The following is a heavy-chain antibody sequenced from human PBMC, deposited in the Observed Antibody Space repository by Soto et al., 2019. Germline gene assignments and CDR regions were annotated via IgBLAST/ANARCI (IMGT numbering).Heavy chain of an antibody. Sequence: EVQLLESGGGLVQPGGSLRLSCAASGFTFSSYAMSWVRQAPGKGLKWVSAISGSGGSTYYADSVKGWFTISRDNSKNTLYLQMNSLRAEDTAVYYCANAPSAVAGIMDVWGQGTTVTVSS. D-gene: IGHD6-19*01. CDR2: ISGSGGST. CDR1: GFTFSSYA. V-gene: IGHV3-23*01. J-gene: IGHJ6*02. CDR3: ANAPSAVAGIMDV.